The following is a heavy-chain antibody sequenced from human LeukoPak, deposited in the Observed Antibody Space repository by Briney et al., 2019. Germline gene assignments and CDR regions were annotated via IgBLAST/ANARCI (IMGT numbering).Heavy chain of an antibody. Sequence: GESLKISCKGSGYSFTSYWIGWVRQMPGKGLEWMGIIYPGDSDTRYSPSFQGQVTISADNSISTAYLQWSSLKASDTAMYYCXXXXRGVAAAXSWFDPWGQGTLVTVSS. CDR1: GYSFTSYW. V-gene: IGHV5-51*01. J-gene: IGHJ5*02. CDR2: IYPGDSDT. D-gene: IGHD2-2*01. CDR3: XXXXRGVAAAXSWFDP.